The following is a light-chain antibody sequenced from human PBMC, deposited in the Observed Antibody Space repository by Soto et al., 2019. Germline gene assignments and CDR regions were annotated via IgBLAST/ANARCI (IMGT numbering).Light chain of an antibody. CDR2: DAS. V-gene: IGKV3-11*02. Sequence: EIVLTQSPATLSLSPGERATLSCRASQSVSSYLAWYQQKPGQAPRLLIYDASNRATGIPARFSGSGSGRDFTLTISSLEAEAFAVYYCQQRSNWYTFGQGTKLEIK. J-gene: IGKJ2*01. CDR1: QSVSSY. CDR3: QQRSNWYT.